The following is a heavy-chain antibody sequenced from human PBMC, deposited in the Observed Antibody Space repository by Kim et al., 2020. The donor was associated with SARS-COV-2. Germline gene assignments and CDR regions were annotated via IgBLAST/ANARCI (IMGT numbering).Heavy chain of an antibody. CDR1: GGSFSGYY. D-gene: IGHD3-10*01. CDR3: TRGRWRITMVRGVSRNWFDP. Sequence: SETLSLTCAVYGGSFSGYYWSWIRQPPGKGLEWIGEINHSGSTNYNPSLKSRVTISVDTSKNQFSLKLSSVTAADTAVYYCTRGRWRITMVRGVSRNWFDPWGQGTLVTVSS. J-gene: IGHJ5*02. CDR2: INHSGST. V-gene: IGHV4-34*01.